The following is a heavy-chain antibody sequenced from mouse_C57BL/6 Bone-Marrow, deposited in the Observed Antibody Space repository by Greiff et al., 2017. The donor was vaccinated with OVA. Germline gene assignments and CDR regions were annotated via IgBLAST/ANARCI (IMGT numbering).Heavy chain of an antibody. CDR3: TSCGNFDY. CDR2: IDPENGDT. CDR1: GFNIKDAY. Sequence: VQLQQSGAELVRPGASVKLSCTASGFNIKDAYMHWVKQRPEQGLEWIGWIDPENGDTEYASKFQGKATITADTSSNTAYLQLSSLTSEDTAVYYCTSCGNFDYWGQGTTLTVSS. J-gene: IGHJ2*01. D-gene: IGHD1-1*02. V-gene: IGHV14-4*01.